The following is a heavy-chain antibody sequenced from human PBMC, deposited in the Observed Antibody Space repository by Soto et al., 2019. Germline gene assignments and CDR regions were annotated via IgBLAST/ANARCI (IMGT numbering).Heavy chain of an antibody. CDR2: ISSSSSYI. D-gene: IGHD3-22*01. V-gene: IGHV3-21*01. Sequence: GSLRLSCAASGFTFSSYSMNWVRQAPGKGLEWVSSISSSSSYIYYADSVKGRFTISRDNAKNSLYLQMNSLRAEDTAVYYCAMIVVAPDDAFDIWGQGTMVT. CDR3: AMIVVAPDDAFDI. CDR1: GFTFSSYS. J-gene: IGHJ3*02.